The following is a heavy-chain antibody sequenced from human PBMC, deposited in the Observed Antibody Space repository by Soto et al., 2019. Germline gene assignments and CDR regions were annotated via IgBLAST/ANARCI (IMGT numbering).Heavy chain of an antibody. D-gene: IGHD3-22*01. V-gene: IGHV3-30*18. CDR2: ISYDGSNK. CDR3: AKDGEGFYYYDSSGPKSWFDS. J-gene: IGHJ5*01. Sequence: PGGSLRLSCGASGFTFSSNGMHWVRQAPGKGLEWVALISYDGSNKFYADSVKGRFTITRDNSKNTLYLQMNSLRPDDTAVYYCAKDGEGFYYYDSSGPKSWFDSWGQGTRVTVSS. CDR1: GFTFSSNG.